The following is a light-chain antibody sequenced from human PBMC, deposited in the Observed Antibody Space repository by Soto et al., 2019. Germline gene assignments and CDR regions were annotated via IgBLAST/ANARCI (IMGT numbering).Light chain of an antibody. CDR2: DAS. V-gene: IGKV3-11*01. J-gene: IGKJ1*01. Sequence: EIVLTQSPATLSLSPGERATLSCRASQSVSSYLAWYQQKPGQAPSLLIYDASNGAAGIPARFSGSGSGTDFTLTISNLEPEDFAVYYCQQRSTTWTFGQGTKVQIK. CDR3: QQRSTTWT. CDR1: QSVSSY.